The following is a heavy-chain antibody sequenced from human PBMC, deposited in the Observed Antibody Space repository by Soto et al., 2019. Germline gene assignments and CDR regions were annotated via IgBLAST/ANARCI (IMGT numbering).Heavy chain of an antibody. Sequence: SGGSLRLSCAASGFTFSSYAMSWVRQAPGKGLEWVSAISGSGGSTYDADSVKGRFTISRDNTKNTLYLQMNSLRAEDTAIYYCAKDLGFDESRRYYFDSWGQGTLVTVSS. CDR2: ISGSGGST. V-gene: IGHV3-23*01. D-gene: IGHD3-10*01. CDR1: GFTFSSYA. CDR3: AKDLGFDESRRYYFDS. J-gene: IGHJ4*02.